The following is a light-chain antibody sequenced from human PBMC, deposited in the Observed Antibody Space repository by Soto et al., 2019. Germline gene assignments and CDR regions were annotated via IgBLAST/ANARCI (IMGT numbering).Light chain of an antibody. Sequence: EIVLTQSPATLSLSPGERAPLSCRARQSVSSHLAWFQQRPGQAPRLLIYDASNRATGIPARFSGRGSGTDFTLTISSLEPEDFAVYYCQQRSNWPPITFGQGTRLEI. CDR1: QSVSSH. CDR3: QQRSNWPPIT. J-gene: IGKJ5*01. CDR2: DAS. V-gene: IGKV3-11*01.